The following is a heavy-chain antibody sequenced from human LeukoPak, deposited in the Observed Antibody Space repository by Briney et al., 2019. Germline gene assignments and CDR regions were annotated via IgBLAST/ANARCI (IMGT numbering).Heavy chain of an antibody. J-gene: IGHJ4*02. CDR3: ARYYGSGSYFFDY. V-gene: IGHV4-38-2*02. CDR1: GYSISSTYY. Sequence: SETLSPTCTVSGYSISSTYYWGWIRQPPGKGLEWIGSIYHSGSTSYNPSLKSRVTISVDTSKNQFSLKLGSVTAADTAVYYCARYYGSGSYFFDYWGQGTLVTVSS. CDR2: IYHSGST. D-gene: IGHD3-10*01.